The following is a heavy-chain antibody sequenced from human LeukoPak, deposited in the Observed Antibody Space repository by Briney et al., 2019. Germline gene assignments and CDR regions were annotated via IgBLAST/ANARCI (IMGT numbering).Heavy chain of an antibody. V-gene: IGHV3-23*01. CDR2: ISGSGGTT. Sequence: PGGSLRLSCAASGFTFSSFAMTWVRQAPGKWLEWVSAISGSGGTTYYADSVKGRFTISRDNAKNSLYLQMNSLRAEDTAVYYCARDVTAGDGAEYFQHWGQGTLVTVSS. D-gene: IGHD2-21*02. CDR3: ARDVTAGDGAEYFQH. J-gene: IGHJ1*01. CDR1: GFTFSSFA.